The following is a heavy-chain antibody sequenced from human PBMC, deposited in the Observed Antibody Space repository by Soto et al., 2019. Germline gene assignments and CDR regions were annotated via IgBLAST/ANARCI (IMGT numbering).Heavy chain of an antibody. D-gene: IGHD3-3*01. Sequence: QVQLQESGPGLVKPSQTLSLTCTVSGGSISSGDYYWSWIRQPPGKGLEWIGYIYYSGSTYYNPPLKSRVTISVDTSKNQFALKLSSVTAADTAVYYCARDGTIFESYYGMDVWGQGTTVTVSS. V-gene: IGHV4-30-4*01. CDR2: IYYSGST. CDR1: GGSISSGDYY. CDR3: ARDGTIFESYYGMDV. J-gene: IGHJ6*02.